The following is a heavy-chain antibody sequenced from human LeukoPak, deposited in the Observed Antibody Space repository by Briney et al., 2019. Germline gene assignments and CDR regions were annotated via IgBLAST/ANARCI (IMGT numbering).Heavy chain of an antibody. CDR1: GFTFSNYA. D-gene: IGHD6-6*01. J-gene: IGHJ5*02. Sequence: GGSLRLSCAASGFTFSNYAMSWVRQAPGKGLEWVSAISGSGGSTYYADSVKGRFTISRDNSKNKLYLQMNSLRAEDTAVYYCARAPSIAAPNWFDPWGQGTLVTVSS. V-gene: IGHV3-23*01. CDR2: ISGSGGST. CDR3: ARAPSIAAPNWFDP.